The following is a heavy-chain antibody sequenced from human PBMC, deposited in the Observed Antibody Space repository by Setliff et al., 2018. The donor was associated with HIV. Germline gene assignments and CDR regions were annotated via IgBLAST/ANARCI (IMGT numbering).Heavy chain of an antibody. J-gene: IGHJ6*04. D-gene: IGHD3-10*01. V-gene: IGHV1-8*01. CDR1: ATFTNVD. CDR2: MNPNSGVS. Sequence: GASVKVSCKASATFTNVDIHWLRRATGQGLEWMGWMNPNSGVSGYGQKFQGRVTMTRDTSISTAYMELSSLTSEDTAVYYCARGKGVGGVIITGGLDVWGKVTTVTVSS. CDR3: ARGKGVGGVIITGGLDV.